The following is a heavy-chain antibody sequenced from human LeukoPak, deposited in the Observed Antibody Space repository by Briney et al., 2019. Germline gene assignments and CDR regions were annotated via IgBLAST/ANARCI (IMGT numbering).Heavy chain of an antibody. Sequence: SETLSLTCTVSGGSISSYYWSWIRQPAGKGLEWIGRIYTSGSTNYNPSLKSRVTMSVDTSKNQFSLKLSSVTAADTAVYYCARDGNCGDYVYYFDYWGQGTLVTVSS. CDR1: GGSISSYY. V-gene: IGHV4-4*07. D-gene: IGHD4-17*01. CDR2: IYTSGST. CDR3: ARDGNCGDYVYYFDY. J-gene: IGHJ4*02.